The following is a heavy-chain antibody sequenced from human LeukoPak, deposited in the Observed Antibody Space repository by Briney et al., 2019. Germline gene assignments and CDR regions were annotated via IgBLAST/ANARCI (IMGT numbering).Heavy chain of an antibody. CDR3: ATDPRDGYVYFDY. Sequence: PGGSLRLSCAASGFTFSSYSMNWVRQAPGKGLEWMGGFDPEDGETIYAQKFQGRVTMTEDTSTDTAYMELSSLRSEDTAVYYCATDPRDGYVYFDYWGQGTLVTVSS. D-gene: IGHD5-24*01. CDR1: GFTFSSYS. V-gene: IGHV1-24*01. CDR2: FDPEDGET. J-gene: IGHJ4*02.